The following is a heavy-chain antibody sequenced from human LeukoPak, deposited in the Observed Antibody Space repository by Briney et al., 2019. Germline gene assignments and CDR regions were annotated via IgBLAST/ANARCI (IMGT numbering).Heavy chain of an antibody. V-gene: IGHV4-31*03. J-gene: IGHJ3*02. CDR3: AREKPSVGNDAFDI. Sequence: SETLSLTCTVSGGSISSGNYYWSWIRRRPGTGLEWIGYIYYTGSTYYNPSLKSRVTISVDTSKNQFSLELNSMTAADAAVYYCAREKPSVGNDAFDIWGQGTMVAVSS. D-gene: IGHD7-27*01. CDR2: IYYTGST. CDR1: GGSISSGNYY.